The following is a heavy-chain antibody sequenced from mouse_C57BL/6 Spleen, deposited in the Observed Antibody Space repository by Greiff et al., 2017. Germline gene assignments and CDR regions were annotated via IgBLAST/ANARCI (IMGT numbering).Heavy chain of an antibody. CDR1: GYTFTDYY. D-gene: IGHD3-2*02. CDR3: ARDSSGFDY. Sequence: QVQLQQSGAELVKPGASVKISCKASGYTFTDYYINWVKQRPGQGLEWIGKSGPGSGSTYYNEKFKGKATLTADKSSSTAYMQLSSLTSEDSAVYFCARDSSGFDYWGQGTTLTVSS. V-gene: IGHV1-77*01. J-gene: IGHJ2*01. CDR2: SGPGSGST.